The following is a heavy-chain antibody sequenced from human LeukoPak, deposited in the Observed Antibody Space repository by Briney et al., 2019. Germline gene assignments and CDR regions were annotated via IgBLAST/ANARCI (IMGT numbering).Heavy chain of an antibody. CDR3: ARHLGTPATRGFDY. Sequence: SETLSLTCTVSSGSISSSSYYWGWIRQPPGKGLEWIGEISHSGRTNYNTSLTGRVTISIDTSKNQFSLKLTSLTAADTAVYYCARHLGTPATRGFDYWGQGALVTVSS. J-gene: IGHJ4*02. D-gene: IGHD1/OR15-1a*01. CDR2: ISHSGRT. V-gene: IGHV4-39*07. CDR1: SGSISSSSYY.